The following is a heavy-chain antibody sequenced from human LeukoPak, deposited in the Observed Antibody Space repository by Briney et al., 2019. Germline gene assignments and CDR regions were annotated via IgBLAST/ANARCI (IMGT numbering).Heavy chain of an antibody. CDR1: GGTFSSYA. CDR2: IIPILGIA. D-gene: IGHD2-15*01. J-gene: IGHJ5*02. V-gene: IGHV1-69*04. CDR3: ARDIVVVVAADAPWLDP. Sequence: GASVKVSCKASGGTFSSYAISWVRQAPGQGLEWMGRIIPILGIANYAQKFQGRVTITADKSTSTAYMELSSLRSEDTAVYYCARDIVVVVAADAPWLDPWGQGTLVTVSS.